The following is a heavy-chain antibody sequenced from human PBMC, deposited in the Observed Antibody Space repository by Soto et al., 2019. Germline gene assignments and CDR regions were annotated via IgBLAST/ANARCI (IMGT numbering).Heavy chain of an antibody. CDR2: ISWNSGSI. CDR3: AKDSYCSGTSCHITFDY. Sequence: EVQLVESGGGLVQPGRSLRLSCAASGFTFDDYAMHWVRQAPGKGLEWVSGISWNSGSIGSADSVKGRFTISRDNAKNSLYLQMNSLIAEDTALYYCAKDSYCSGTSCHITFDYWGQGTLVTVSS. D-gene: IGHD2-2*01. J-gene: IGHJ4*02. CDR1: GFTFDDYA. V-gene: IGHV3-9*01.